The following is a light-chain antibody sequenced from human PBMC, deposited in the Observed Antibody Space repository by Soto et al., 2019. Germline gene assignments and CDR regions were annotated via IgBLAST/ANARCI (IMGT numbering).Light chain of an antibody. V-gene: IGKV3-15*01. CDR2: GAS. Sequence: EIVMTQSPATLSVSPGERVTLSCGASQSIRRNLAWYRQRPGQAPRLLIYGASTRATGIPDRFSGSGSGTEFTLTISSLQSEDFAVYYCQQHNDWPPAITFGQGTRLEIK. J-gene: IGKJ5*01. CDR3: QQHNDWPPAIT. CDR1: QSIRRN.